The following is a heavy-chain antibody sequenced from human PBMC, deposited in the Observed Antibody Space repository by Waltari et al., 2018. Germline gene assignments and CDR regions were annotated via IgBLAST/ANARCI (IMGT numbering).Heavy chain of an antibody. CDR2: IYTSGST. J-gene: IGHJ6*02. V-gene: IGHV4-61*02. D-gene: IGHD6-13*01. CDR1: GGSISSGSYY. Sequence: QVQLQESGPGLVKPSQTLSLTCTVSGGSISSGSYYWSWIRQPAGKGLEWIGRIYTSGSTNSNPSLKSRVTISVDTSKNQFSLKLSSVTAADTAVYYCARDSASSSWPYYYYYGMDVWGQGTTVTVSS. CDR3: ARDSASSSWPYYYYYGMDV.